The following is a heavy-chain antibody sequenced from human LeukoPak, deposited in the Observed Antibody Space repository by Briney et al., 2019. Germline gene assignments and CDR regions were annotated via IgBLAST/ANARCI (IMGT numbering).Heavy chain of an antibody. Sequence: PGGSLRLSCAASGFTFSSYGMNWVRQAPGKGLEWVSYISSSGSTIYYADSVKGRFTISRDNAKNSLYLQMNSLRAEDTAVYYCASPARYDSSGYYYYYYGMDVWGQGTTVTVSS. CDR3: ASPARYDSSGYYYYYYGMDV. J-gene: IGHJ6*02. CDR2: ISSSGSTI. CDR1: GFTFSSYG. D-gene: IGHD3-22*01. V-gene: IGHV3-48*03.